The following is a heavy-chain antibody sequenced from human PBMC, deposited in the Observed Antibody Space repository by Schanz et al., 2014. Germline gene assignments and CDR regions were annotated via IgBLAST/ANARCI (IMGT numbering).Heavy chain of an antibody. V-gene: IGHV3-48*01. Sequence: EAQLLDSGGGLAQPGGSLRLSCAASGFTFSSNSMNWVRQAPGKGLEWISYIGSSSSRIDHADSVKGRFTISRDNAKNSVFLQMNSLRAEDTAVYYCVRDSFFAFDYWGQGTLVTVSS. D-gene: IGHD3-3*01. CDR2: IGSSSSRI. J-gene: IGHJ4*02. CDR1: GFTFSSNS. CDR3: VRDSFFAFDY.